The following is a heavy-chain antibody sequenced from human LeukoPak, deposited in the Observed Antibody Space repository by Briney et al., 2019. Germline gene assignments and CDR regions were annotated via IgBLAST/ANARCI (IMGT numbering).Heavy chain of an antibody. CDR2: IYTSGST. CDR1: GGSISSYY. Sequence: ASETLSLTCTVSGGSISSYYWSWIRQPAGKGLEWIGRIYTSGSTNYNPSLKSRVTISVDTSKNQFSLKLTSVTAADTAVYYCARDRRYYYDSSGHPQAFDIWGQGTMVTVSS. D-gene: IGHD3-22*01. V-gene: IGHV4-4*07. J-gene: IGHJ3*02. CDR3: ARDRRYYYDSSGHPQAFDI.